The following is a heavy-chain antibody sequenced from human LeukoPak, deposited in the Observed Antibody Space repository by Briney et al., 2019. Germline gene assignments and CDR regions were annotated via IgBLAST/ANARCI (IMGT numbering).Heavy chain of an antibody. J-gene: IGHJ4*02. CDR2: ISSSSSYI. CDR3: ARGGKDVDTAMVVPDY. Sequence: GGSLRLSCAASGFTFSSYAMSWVRQAPGKGLEWVSSISSSSSYIYYADSVKGRFTISRDNAKNSLYLQMNSLRAEDTAVYYCARGGKDVDTAMVVPDYWGQGTLVTVSS. D-gene: IGHD5-18*01. CDR1: GFTFSSYA. V-gene: IGHV3-21*01.